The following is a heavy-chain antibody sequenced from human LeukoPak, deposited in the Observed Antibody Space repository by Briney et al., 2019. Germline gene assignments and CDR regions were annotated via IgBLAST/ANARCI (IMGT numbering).Heavy chain of an antibody. CDR2: IIPIYGIA. D-gene: IGHD5-18*01. V-gene: IGHV1-69*04. Sequence: SVTVSCKASGGTLSSYAISWVRQAPGQGLEWMGRIIPIYGIANYAQKFQGRVTITADKSTSTAYMEVSSLRSEDTAVYYCAVGGYSYGYVDYWGQGTLVTVSS. J-gene: IGHJ4*02. CDR3: AVGGYSYGYVDY. CDR1: GGTLSSYA.